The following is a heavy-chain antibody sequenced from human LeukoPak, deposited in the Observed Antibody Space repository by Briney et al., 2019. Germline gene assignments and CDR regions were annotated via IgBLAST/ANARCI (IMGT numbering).Heavy chain of an antibody. Sequence: SETLSLTCAVYGGSFSGYYWSWIRQPPGKELEWIGEINHSGSTNYNPSLKSRVTISVDTSKNQFSLKLGSVTAADTAVYYCASSARGYCSSTSCYSFDYWGQGTLVTVSS. J-gene: IGHJ4*02. CDR1: GGSFSGYY. V-gene: IGHV4-34*01. D-gene: IGHD2-2*01. CDR2: INHSGST. CDR3: ASSARGYCSSTSCYSFDY.